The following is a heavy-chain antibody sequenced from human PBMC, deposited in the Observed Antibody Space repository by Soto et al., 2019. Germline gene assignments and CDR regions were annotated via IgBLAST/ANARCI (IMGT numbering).Heavy chain of an antibody. CDR1: GAPCSVHY. CDR3: ARVLVGATLDYYYGMDV. V-gene: IGHV4-34*01. Sequence: SDTLSLTCAGYGAPCSVHYWSGVRQPPGKGLECIGEINHSGSTNYNPSLKSRVTISVDTSKNQFSLKLSSVTAADTAVYCCARVLVGATLDYYYGMDVWGQGTTVT. CDR2: INHSGST. J-gene: IGHJ6*02. D-gene: IGHD1-26*01.